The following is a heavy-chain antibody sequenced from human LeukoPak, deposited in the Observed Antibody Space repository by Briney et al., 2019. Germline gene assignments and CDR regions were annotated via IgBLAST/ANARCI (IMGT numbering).Heavy chain of an antibody. CDR1: GYTFTSYG. V-gene: IGHV1-18*01. CDR3: ARRIAYCSGGSCYSAPYYYYYMDV. J-gene: IGHJ6*03. Sequence: ASVKVSCKASGYTFTSYGISWVRQAPGQGLEWMGWISAYNGNTNYAQKLQGRVTMTTDTSTSTAYMELRSPRSDDTAVYYCARRIAYCSGGSCYSAPYYYYYMDVWGKGTTVTVSS. CDR2: ISAYNGNT. D-gene: IGHD2-15*01.